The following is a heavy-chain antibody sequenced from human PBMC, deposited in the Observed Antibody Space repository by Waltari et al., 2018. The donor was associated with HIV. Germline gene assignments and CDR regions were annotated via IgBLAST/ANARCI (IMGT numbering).Heavy chain of an antibody. CDR2: IKQDGSEK. CDR3: ARDFPLEGDNGDYFDT. Sequence: VHLVESGGGLVQPGGSLRLSCAASGFSFSNYWMSWVRQAPGKGLEWVANIKQDGSEKYYVGSVKGRFTISRDNAKNSLYLQMNSLSADDTAVYYCARDFPLEGDNGDYFDTWGQGTLVTVSS. CDR1: GFSFSNYW. V-gene: IGHV3-7*01. D-gene: IGHD1-26*01. J-gene: IGHJ4*02.